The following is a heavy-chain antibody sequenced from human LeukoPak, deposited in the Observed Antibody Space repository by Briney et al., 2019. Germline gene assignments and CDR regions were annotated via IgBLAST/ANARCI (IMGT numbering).Heavy chain of an antibody. J-gene: IGHJ4*02. D-gene: IGHD3-10*01. Sequence: PGGSLRLSCAASGFTFSSYTMNWVRQAPGKGLEWVSSISSSSTYINYADSVKGRFTISRDNAKNSLYLQMNSLRAEDTAVYYCARVRYLGGSGILFDYWGQGTLVTVSS. CDR3: ARVRYLGGSGILFDY. CDR1: GFTFSSYT. V-gene: IGHV3-21*01. CDR2: ISSSSTYI.